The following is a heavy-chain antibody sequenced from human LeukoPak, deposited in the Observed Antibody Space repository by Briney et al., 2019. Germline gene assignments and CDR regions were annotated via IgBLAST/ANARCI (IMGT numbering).Heavy chain of an antibody. CDR3: ARSGSSYAVDY. J-gene: IGHJ4*02. CDR1: GGSISSGGYY. V-gene: IGHV4-61*08. CDR2: IYYSGST. Sequence: SQTLSLACTVSGGSISSGGYYWSWIRQPPGKGLEWIGYIYYSGSTTYNPSLKSRVTISVDTSKNQFSLKLSSVTAADTAVYYCARSGSSYAVDYWGQGTLVTVSS. D-gene: IGHD2-2*01.